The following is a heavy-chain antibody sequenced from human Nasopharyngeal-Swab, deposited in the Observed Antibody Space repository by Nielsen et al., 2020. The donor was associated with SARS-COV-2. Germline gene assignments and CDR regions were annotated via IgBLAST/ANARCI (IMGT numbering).Heavy chain of an antibody. Sequence: GESLKISCAASGFTFSSYWMSWIRQAPGKGLEWVANIKQDGSEKYYVDSVKGRFTISRDNSKNTVYLQMNSLRAEDTAVYYCAAAPFGDYGGYWGQGTLVTVSS. J-gene: IGHJ4*02. V-gene: IGHV3-7*01. CDR2: IKQDGSEK. D-gene: IGHD4-23*01. CDR3: AAAPFGDYGGY. CDR1: GFTFSSYW.